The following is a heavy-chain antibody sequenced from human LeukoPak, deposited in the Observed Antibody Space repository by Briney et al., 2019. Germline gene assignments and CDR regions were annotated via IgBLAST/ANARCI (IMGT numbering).Heavy chain of an antibody. J-gene: IGHJ4*02. CDR3: ARDTPRQYYYDSSGDY. V-gene: IGHV3-7*01. Sequence: GGSLRLSCAASGFTFTNYWMSWVRQAPGKGLEWVANIKEDGGKKYYVDSVKGRFTISRDNAKNSLYLQTDSLRAEDTAVYYCARDTPRQYYYDSSGDYWGQGTLVTVSS. CDR2: IKEDGGKK. CDR1: GFTFTNYW. D-gene: IGHD3-22*01.